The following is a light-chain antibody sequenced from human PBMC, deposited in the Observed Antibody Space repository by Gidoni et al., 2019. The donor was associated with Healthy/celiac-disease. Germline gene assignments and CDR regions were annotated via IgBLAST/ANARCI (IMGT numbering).Light chain of an antibody. CDR3: QQYGSSPQRT. CDR2: GTS. J-gene: IGKJ1*01. V-gene: IGKV3-20*01. Sequence: EIVLTQSPGTLSLSPGERATLSCRASQSVSSSYLAWYQQKPGQAPRLLIYGTSSRATGIPDRFSGSGSGTDFTLTISRLEPEDFAVYFCQQYGSSPQRTFGQXTKVEVK. CDR1: QSVSSSY.